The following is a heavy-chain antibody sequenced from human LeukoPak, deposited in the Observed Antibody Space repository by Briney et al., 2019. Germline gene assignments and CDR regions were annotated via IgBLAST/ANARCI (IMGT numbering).Heavy chain of an antibody. CDR3: ARASGMIPFDY. D-gene: IGHD3-16*01. Sequence: GGSLRLSCAASGFTFDDYGMSWVRQAPGKALEWVSGINWNGGSTGYADSVKGRFTISRDNAKNSLYLQMNSLRAEDTALYYCARASGMIPFDYWGQGTLVTVSS. CDR1: GFTFDDYG. CDR2: INWNGGST. V-gene: IGHV3-20*04. J-gene: IGHJ4*02.